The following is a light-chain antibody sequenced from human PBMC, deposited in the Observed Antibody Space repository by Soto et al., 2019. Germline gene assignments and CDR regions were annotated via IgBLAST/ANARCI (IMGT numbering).Light chain of an antibody. Sequence: NFMLTQPNSVSESPGKTVTISCTGSSGSIASNYVQWFQQRPGSAPTTVIYEDNKRPSGVPDRFSGSIDSSSNSASLTISGLKTEDEADYYCQSYGDNNQVFGGGTKVTVL. CDR3: QSYGDNNQV. CDR1: SGSIASNY. CDR2: EDN. J-gene: IGLJ3*02. V-gene: IGLV6-57*02.